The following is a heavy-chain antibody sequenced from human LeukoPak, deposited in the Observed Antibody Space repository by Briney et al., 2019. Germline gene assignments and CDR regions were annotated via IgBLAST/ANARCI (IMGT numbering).Heavy chain of an antibody. CDR3: AAASLPYFYGTGRGGDFDY. D-gene: IGHD3-10*01. V-gene: IGHV1-24*01. CDR2: FDPEGGET. Sequence: ASVKVSCEVSGYTLTELSMHWVRQAPGKGLEWMGGFDPEGGETIYAQKFQGRVTMSEDTSTDTPYMELSSLRSEDTAVYYCAAASLPYFYGTGRGGDFDYWGQGTLVTVSS. CDR1: GYTLTELS. J-gene: IGHJ4*02.